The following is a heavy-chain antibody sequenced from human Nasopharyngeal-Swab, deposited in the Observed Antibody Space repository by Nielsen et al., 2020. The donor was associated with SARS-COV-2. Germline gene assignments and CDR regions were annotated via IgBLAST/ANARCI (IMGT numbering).Heavy chain of an antibody. CDR3: ARQAIVGATTYFDY. Sequence: SCAVSGYSISSGYYWGWIRQPPGKGLEWIGSIYHSGSTYYNPSLKSRVTISVDTSKNQFSLKLSSVTAADTAVYYCARQAIVGATTYFDYWGQGTLVTVSS. D-gene: IGHD1-26*01. V-gene: IGHV4-38-2*01. J-gene: IGHJ4*02. CDR1: GYSISSGYY. CDR2: IYHSGST.